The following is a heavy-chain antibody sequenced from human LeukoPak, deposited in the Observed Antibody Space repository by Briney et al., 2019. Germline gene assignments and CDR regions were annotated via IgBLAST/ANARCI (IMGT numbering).Heavy chain of an antibody. D-gene: IGHD3-22*01. V-gene: IGHV3-74*01. CDR2: INTDGSST. CDR1: GFTFSGYW. J-gene: IGHJ6*03. Sequence: GGSLRLSCAASGFTFSGYWMHWVRQAPGKGLVWVSHINTDGSSTNYADSEKGRFTISRDNAKNTLYLQMNSLRAEDTAVYYCGRDSYYYDSREWSYYYYYMDVWGKGTTVAVSS. CDR3: GRDSYYYDSREWSYYYYYMDV.